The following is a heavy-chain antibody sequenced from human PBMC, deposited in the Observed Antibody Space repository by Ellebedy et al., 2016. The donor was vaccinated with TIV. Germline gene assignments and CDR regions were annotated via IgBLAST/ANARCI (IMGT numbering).Heavy chain of an antibody. CDR3: AKDFGTTVDNDAFDI. Sequence: MPSETLSLTCAVYGGSFSGYYLTWIRQPPGKGLEWIGEIHPSGTTNYNPSLKSRVTISVDTSKNQFSLKLSSVTAADTAVYYCAKDFGTTVDNDAFDIWGQGTMVTVSS. V-gene: IGHV4-34*01. D-gene: IGHD4-23*01. CDR1: GGSFSGYY. CDR2: IHPSGTT. J-gene: IGHJ3*02.